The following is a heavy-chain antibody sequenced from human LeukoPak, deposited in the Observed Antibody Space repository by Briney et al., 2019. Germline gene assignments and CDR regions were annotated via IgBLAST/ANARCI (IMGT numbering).Heavy chain of an antibody. V-gene: IGHV1-69*13. J-gene: IGHJ6*02. CDR2: IIPIFGTP. CDR3: ARARSNYYYYYGMDV. CDR1: GGTFSSYA. Sequence: SEKVSCKASGGTFSSYAISWVRQALGQGLESMGGIIPIFGTPNYAQKFQGRVTITADESTSTVYMELSSLRSEDTAIYYCARARSNYYYYYGMDVWGQGTTVTVSS. D-gene: IGHD1-26*01.